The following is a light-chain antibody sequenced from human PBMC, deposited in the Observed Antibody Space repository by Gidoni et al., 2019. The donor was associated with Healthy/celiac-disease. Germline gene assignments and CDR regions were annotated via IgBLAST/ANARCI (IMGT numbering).Light chain of an antibody. J-gene: IGKJ1*01. CDR2: AAS. Sequence: ARATLTCRASQSLSSYLNWYQQKPGKVPKLLIYAASSLRSGVPSKLSGSGSGTDFTLTISSLQAEDFAAFYYRQNYSTPPGTFGQGTKVEIK. CDR3: RQNYSTPPGT. CDR1: QSLSSY. V-gene: IGKV1-39*01.